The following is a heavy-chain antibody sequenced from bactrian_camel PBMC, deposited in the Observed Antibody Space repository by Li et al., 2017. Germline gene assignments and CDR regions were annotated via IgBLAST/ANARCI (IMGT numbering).Heavy chain of an antibody. D-gene: IGHD2*01. Sequence: VQLVESGGGSVQAGGSLRLSCVGTKWTFSTYYIMTWVRQAPGKGLEWVSGINSGGSTTYYADSVKGRFTISRDNAKNSVYLQMNSLKLEDTAMYYCAADFGPYCSGSYLARRANFEGQGTQVTVS. CDR2: INSGGSTT. J-gene: IGHJ4*01. CDR1: KWTFSTYY. V-gene: IGHV3S40*01.